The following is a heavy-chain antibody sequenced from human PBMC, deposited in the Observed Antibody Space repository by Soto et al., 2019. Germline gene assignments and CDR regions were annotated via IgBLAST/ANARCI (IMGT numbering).Heavy chain of an antibody. J-gene: IGHJ4*02. CDR2: IYTAGSA. CDR1: GFTVSNYH. CDR3: ARVNSSSYHYFNY. V-gene: IGHV3-66*01. Sequence: PGGSLRLSCAASGFTVSNYHMNWVRRAPGKGLEWVSVIYTAGSADFADSVKGRFSISRDDSKNTLYLQMSSLRAEDTAVYYCARVNSSSYHYFNYWGQGTLVNVSS. D-gene: IGHD6-13*01.